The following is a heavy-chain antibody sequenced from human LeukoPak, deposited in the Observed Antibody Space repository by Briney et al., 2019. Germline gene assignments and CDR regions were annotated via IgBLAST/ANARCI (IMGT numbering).Heavy chain of an antibody. CDR3: ARGRYYGSGSKNWFDS. V-gene: IGHV1-69*02. CDR2: IIPILGIA. Sequence: ASVKVSCKTSGDTFSDYTVNWVRQGPGQGLEWVGRIIPILGIATYAQKFQDRVTITADRSTSTAYMELSSLRSEGTAVYYCARGRYYGSGSKNWFDSWGQGTPVTVSS. J-gene: IGHJ5*01. CDR1: GDTFSDYT. D-gene: IGHD3-10*01.